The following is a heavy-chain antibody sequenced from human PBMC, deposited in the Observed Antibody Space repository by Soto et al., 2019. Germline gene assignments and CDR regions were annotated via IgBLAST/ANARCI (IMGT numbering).Heavy chain of an antibody. CDR3: ARYYDFWSGYGPFGMDV. V-gene: IGHV1-18*01. CDR1: GYTFTSYG. CDR2: ISAYNGNT. J-gene: IGHJ6*02. Sequence: ASVKVSSKASGYTFTSYGISGVRQSPGQGLEWMGWISAYNGNTNYAQKLKGRVTMTTDTSTSTAYMELRSLRSDDTAVYYCARYYDFWSGYGPFGMDVWGQGTTVTVSS. D-gene: IGHD3-3*01.